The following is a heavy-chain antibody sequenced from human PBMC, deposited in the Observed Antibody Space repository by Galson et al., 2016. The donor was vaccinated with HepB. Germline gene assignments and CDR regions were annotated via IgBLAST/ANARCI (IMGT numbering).Heavy chain of an antibody. Sequence: SVKVSCKASGYTYSDYTIHWVRQAPGQGPEWMGCINAGNGVTKSSQKFQGRVTITRDASANTAYMEVTSLRSGDTALYFCASSAHIGNLYPFHYWGQGTLVTVSS. CDR3: ASSAHIGNLYPFHY. J-gene: IGHJ4*02. D-gene: IGHD1-14*01. CDR1: GYTYSDYT. CDR2: INAGNGVT. V-gene: IGHV1-3*01.